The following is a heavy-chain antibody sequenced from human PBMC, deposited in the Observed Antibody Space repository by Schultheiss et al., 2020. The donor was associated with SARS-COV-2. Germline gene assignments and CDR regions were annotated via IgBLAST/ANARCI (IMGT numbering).Heavy chain of an antibody. J-gene: IGHJ3*02. CDR2: IYYSGST. Sequence: SETLSLTCTVSGGSISSYYWSWIRQPPGKGLEWIGYIYYSGSTNYNPSLKSRVTISVDTSKNQFSLKLSSVTAADTAVYYCARAGTTSSDAFDIWGQGTMVTVSS. V-gene: IGHV4-59*12. D-gene: IGHD1-7*01. CDR3: ARAGTTSSDAFDI. CDR1: GGSISSYY.